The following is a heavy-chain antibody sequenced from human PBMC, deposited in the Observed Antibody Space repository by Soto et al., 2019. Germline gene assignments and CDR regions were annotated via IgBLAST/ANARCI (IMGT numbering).Heavy chain of an antibody. J-gene: IGHJ4*02. D-gene: IGHD2-15*01. CDR2: IYYDGST. CDR1: GGSINSNNYY. CDR3: AKVVVAATRHTDFDS. V-gene: IGHV4-39*01. Sequence: SETLSLTCTVSGGSINSNNYYWAWIRQPPGKGLAWIASIYYDGSTYYNPSLKSRVTISIDTSKDQFSLRLRSVTAADTAIYYCAKVVVAATRHTDFDSWGQGTLVTVSS.